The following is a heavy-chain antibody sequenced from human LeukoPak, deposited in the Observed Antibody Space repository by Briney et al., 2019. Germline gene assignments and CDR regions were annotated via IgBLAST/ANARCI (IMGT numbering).Heavy chain of an antibody. CDR1: GYTLTELS. Sequence: ASVKVSCKVSGYTLTELSMHWVRQAPGKGLEWMGGFDPEDGETIYAQKFQGRVTMTEDTSTDTAYMELSSLRSEDTAVYYCATRSPGSYPNWFDPWGRGTLVTVSS. V-gene: IGHV1-24*01. CDR2: FDPEDGET. D-gene: IGHD3-10*01. J-gene: IGHJ5*02. CDR3: ATRSPGSYPNWFDP.